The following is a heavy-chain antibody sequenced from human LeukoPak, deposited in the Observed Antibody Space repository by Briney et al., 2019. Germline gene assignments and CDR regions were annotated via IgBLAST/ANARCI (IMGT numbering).Heavy chain of an antibody. CDR3: ARSLTPPRDDYYDSSGSAFDI. J-gene: IGHJ3*02. Sequence: ASVKVSCKASGYTFTSYGISWVRQAPGQGLEWMGWISAYNGNTNYAQKLQGRVTMTTDTSTSTAYMELRSLRSDDTAVYYCARSLTPPRDDYYDSSGSAFDIWGQGTMVTVSS. V-gene: IGHV1-18*01. CDR2: ISAYNGNT. D-gene: IGHD3-22*01. CDR1: GYTFTSYG.